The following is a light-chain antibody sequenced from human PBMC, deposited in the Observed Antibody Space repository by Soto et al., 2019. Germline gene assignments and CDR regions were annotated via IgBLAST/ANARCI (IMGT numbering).Light chain of an antibody. V-gene: IGLV2-8*01. CDR2: EVS. J-gene: IGLJ3*02. CDR1: SSDVGGYKF. Sequence: QSALTQPPSASGSPGQSVAISCTGTSSDVGGYKFVSWYQQHPGKVPKLIIYEVSQRPSGVPDRFSGSKSGNTASLTVSGLQADDEADYYCSSFAGSLVLFGGGTKLTVL. CDR3: SSFAGSLVL.